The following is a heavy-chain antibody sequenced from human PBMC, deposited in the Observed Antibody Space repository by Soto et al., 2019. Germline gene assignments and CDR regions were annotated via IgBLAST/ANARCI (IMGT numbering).Heavy chain of an antibody. D-gene: IGHD2-15*01. CDR3: ARDTHYCSGGSCYLGSRFDAFDI. CDR2: ISSSSSTI. Sequence: EVQLVESGGGLVQPGWSLRLSCAASGFTFSSYRMNWVRQAPGKGLEWVSYISSSSSTIYYADSVKGRFTISRDNAKNSRYLQMNSLRDEDTAVYYCARDTHYCSGGSCYLGSRFDAFDIWCQGTMVTVSS. J-gene: IGHJ3*02. CDR1: GFTFSSYR. V-gene: IGHV3-48*02.